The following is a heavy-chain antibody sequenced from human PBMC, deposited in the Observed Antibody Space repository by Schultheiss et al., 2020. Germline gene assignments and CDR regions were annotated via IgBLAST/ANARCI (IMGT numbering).Heavy chain of an antibody. J-gene: IGHJ6*02. Sequence: SETLSLTCAVSGGSISSSNWWSWVRQPPGKGLEWIGEIYHSGSTNYNPSLKSRVTISVDKSKNQFSLKLSSVTAADTAVYYCAREAVQGDYYYYYGMDVWGQGTTVTVSS. CDR3: AREAVQGDYYYYYGMDV. V-gene: IGHV4-4*02. D-gene: IGHD3-10*01. CDR1: GGSISSSNW. CDR2: IYHSGST.